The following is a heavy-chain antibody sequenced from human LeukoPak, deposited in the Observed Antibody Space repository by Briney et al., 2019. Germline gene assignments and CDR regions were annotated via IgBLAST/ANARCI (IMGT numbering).Heavy chain of an antibody. J-gene: IGHJ3*02. CDR2: IYYSGST. D-gene: IGHD3-22*01. Sequence: SETLSLTCTVSGGSISSSSYYWGWIRQPPGKGLEWIGSIYYSGSTYYNPSLKSRVTISVDTSKNQFSLKLSSVTAADTAVYYCARLEYNYDSSGYYDAFDIWGQGTMVTVSS. V-gene: IGHV4-39*01. CDR3: ARLEYNYDSSGYYDAFDI. CDR1: GGSISSSSYY.